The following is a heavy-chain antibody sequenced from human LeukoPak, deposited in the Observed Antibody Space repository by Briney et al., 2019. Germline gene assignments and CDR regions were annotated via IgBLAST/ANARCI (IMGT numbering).Heavy chain of an antibody. J-gene: IGHJ4*02. V-gene: IGHV1-46*01. CDR1: GYTFTNYY. D-gene: IGHD4-17*01. Sequence: ASVKVSCKASGYTFTNYYIHWVRQAPGQGLEWMGFINPSGGGTTYAQKFQGRVTMTRDTSTSTVYMELSSLRSEDTAVYYCARDQDTIGYGENLYWGQGVLVTVSS. CDR3: ARDQDTIGYGENLY. CDR2: INPSGGGT.